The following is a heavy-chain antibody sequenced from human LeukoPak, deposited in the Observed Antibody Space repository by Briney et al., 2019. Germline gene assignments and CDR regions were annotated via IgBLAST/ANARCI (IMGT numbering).Heavy chain of an antibody. Sequence: SVKVSCKASGGTFSSYAISWVRQAPGQGLEWMGGIIPIFGTANYAQKFQGRVTITADKSTSAAYMELSSLRSEDTAVYYCARDRRAPYYDILTGARLGRPFDPWGQGTLVTVSS. CDR1: GGTFSSYA. CDR3: ARDRRAPYYDILTGARLGRPFDP. D-gene: IGHD3-9*01. V-gene: IGHV1-69*06. J-gene: IGHJ5*02. CDR2: IIPIFGTA.